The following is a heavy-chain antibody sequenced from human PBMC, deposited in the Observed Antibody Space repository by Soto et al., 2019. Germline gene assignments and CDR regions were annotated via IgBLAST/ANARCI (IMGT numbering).Heavy chain of an antibody. V-gene: IGHV6-1*01. CDR1: GDSVSSNSAA. CDR2: TYYRSKWYN. D-gene: IGHD6-19*01. Sequence: SQTLSLTCAISGDSVSSNSAAWNLIRQSPSRGLEWLGRTYYRSKWYNDYAVSVKSRITINPDTSKNQFSLQLNSVTPEDTAVYYCAREAAVAGTGFDYWGQGTLVTVSS. J-gene: IGHJ4*02. CDR3: AREAAVAGTGFDY.